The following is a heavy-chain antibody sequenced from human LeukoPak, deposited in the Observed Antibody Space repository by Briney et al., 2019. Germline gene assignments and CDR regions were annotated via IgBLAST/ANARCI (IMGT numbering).Heavy chain of an antibody. Sequence: KASETLSLTCTVSGGSISSGGYYWSWIRQHPGKGLEWIGYIYYSGSTYYNPSLKSRVTISVDRSKNQFSLKLSSVTAADTAVYYCARAIRGELEWLLYDYFDYWGQGTLVTVSS. CDR2: IYYSGST. CDR3: ARAIRGELEWLLYDYFDY. V-gene: IGHV4-31*03. D-gene: IGHD3-3*01. CDR1: GGSISSGGYY. J-gene: IGHJ4*02.